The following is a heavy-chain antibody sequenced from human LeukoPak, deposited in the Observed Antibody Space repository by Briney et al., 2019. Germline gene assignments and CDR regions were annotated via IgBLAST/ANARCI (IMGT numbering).Heavy chain of an antibody. CDR2: IYYSGGT. J-gene: IGHJ4*02. V-gene: IGHV4-59*01. CDR3: ARDLATRQRTGLYDS. D-gene: IGHD3-16*02. Sequence: PSETLSLTCTVSGGSISSYYWSWIRQPPGKGLEWIGYIYYSGGTNYNPSLKSRVTISVDTSKNQFSLKLSSVTAADTAVYYCARDLATRQRTGLYDSWGQGALVTVSS. CDR1: GGSISSYY.